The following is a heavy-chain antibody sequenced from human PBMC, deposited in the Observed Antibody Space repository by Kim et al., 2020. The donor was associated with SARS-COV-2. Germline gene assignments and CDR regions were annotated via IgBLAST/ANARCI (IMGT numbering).Heavy chain of an antibody. Sequence: ASVKVSCKASGYTFTSYAMHWVRQAPGQRLEWMGWINAGNGNTKYSQKFQGRVTITRDTSASTAYMELSSLRSEDMAVYYCARGLRYSYGWTNWFDPWGQGTLVTVSS. D-gene: IGHD5-18*01. CDR2: INAGNGNT. J-gene: IGHJ5*02. CDR1: GYTFTSYA. V-gene: IGHV1-3*01. CDR3: ARGLRYSYGWTNWFDP.